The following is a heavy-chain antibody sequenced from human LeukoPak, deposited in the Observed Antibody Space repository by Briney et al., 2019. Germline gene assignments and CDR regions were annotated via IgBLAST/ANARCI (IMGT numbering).Heavy chain of an antibody. CDR3: ARDQYYDSKGWFDP. J-gene: IGHJ5*02. V-gene: IGHV1-46*01. D-gene: IGHD3-22*01. Sequence: ASVKVSCKASGYTFTNYYMHWVRQAPGQGLEWMGIINPSGDGTSYAQQFQGRVTMTRDTSTSTLYMVLSSLRSEDTAVYYCARDQYYDSKGWFDPWGQGTLVTVSS. CDR2: INPSGDGT. CDR1: GYTFTNYY.